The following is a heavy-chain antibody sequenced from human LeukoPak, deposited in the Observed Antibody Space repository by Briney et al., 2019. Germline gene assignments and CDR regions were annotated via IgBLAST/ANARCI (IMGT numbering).Heavy chain of an antibody. Sequence: ASVKVSCKASGYTFTSYDINWVRQATGQGLEWMGWMNPNSGNTGYAQKFQGRVTMTTDTSTSTAYMELRSLRSDDTAVYYCARNTYYDILTGQSWWGQGTLVTVSS. J-gene: IGHJ4*02. V-gene: IGHV1-8*02. CDR1: GYTFTSYD. D-gene: IGHD3-9*01. CDR3: ARNTYYDILTGQSW. CDR2: MNPNSGNT.